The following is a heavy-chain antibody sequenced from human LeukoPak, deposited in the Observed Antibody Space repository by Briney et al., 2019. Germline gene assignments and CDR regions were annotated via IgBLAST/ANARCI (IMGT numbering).Heavy chain of an antibody. CDR2: INHSGST. Sequence: PSETLSLTCAVYGGSFSGYYWSWIRQPPGKGLEWIGEINHSGSTNYNPSLKSRVTISVDTSKNQFSLKLSSVTAADTAVYYCARPRTTVSRGGFDYWGQGTLVTVSS. CDR3: ARPRTTVSRGGFDY. J-gene: IGHJ4*02. D-gene: IGHD4-17*01. V-gene: IGHV4-34*01. CDR1: GGSFSGYY.